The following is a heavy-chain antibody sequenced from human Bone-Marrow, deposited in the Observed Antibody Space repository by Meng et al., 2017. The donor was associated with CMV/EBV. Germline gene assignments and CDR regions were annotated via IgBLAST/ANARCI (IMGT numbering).Heavy chain of an antibody. V-gene: IGHV1-69*05. J-gene: IGHJ5*02. CDR1: GGTFSSYA. Sequence: SVKVSCKASGGTFSSYAISWVRQAPGQGLEWMGGIITIFGTANYAQKLQGRVTITTDESTSTAYMELSSLRSEDTAVYYSARGGWDSGGYQVGTPGFDPWGQGTLVTVSS. CDR3: ARGGWDSGGYQVGTPGFDP. D-gene: IGHD1-26*01. CDR2: IITIFGTA.